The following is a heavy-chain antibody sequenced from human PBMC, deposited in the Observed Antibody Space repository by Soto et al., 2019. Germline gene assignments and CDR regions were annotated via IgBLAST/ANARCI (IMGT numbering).Heavy chain of an antibody. D-gene: IGHD3-22*01. CDR1: GYTFTTHA. Sequence: ASVKVSCKASGYTFTTHAMHWVRQAPGQSLEWMGGIIPIFGTANYAQKFQGRVTITADESTSTAYMELSSLRSEDTAVYYCARVGDYYDSSGYSYYFDYWGQGTLVTVSS. CDR3: ARVGDYYDSSGYSYYFDY. V-gene: IGHV1-69*13. CDR2: IIPIFGTA. J-gene: IGHJ4*02.